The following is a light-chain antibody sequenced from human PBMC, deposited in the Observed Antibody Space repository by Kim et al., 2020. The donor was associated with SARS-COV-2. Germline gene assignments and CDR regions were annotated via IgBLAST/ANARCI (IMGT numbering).Light chain of an antibody. CDR2: GAS. J-gene: IGKJ2*01. CDR1: QTIITY. CDR3: QQSYDTPQYT. V-gene: IGKV1-39*01. Sequence: DIQMTQSPSSLSASVGDRVTITCRASQTIITYLNWYQQKPRKAPKLLIYGASSLQSGVPSRFSGSGSGTDFTLTISSLQPEDFATYYCQQSYDTPQYTFGQGTKLEI.